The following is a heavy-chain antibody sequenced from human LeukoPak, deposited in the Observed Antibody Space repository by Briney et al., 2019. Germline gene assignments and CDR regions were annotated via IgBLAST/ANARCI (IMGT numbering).Heavy chain of an antibody. CDR2: INHSGST. V-gene: IGHV4-39*07. D-gene: IGHD5-12*01. J-gene: IGHJ4*02. CDR3: AISGYDLVRAVY. Sequence: PSETLSLTCTVSGGSVSSGSYYWSWIRQPPGKGLEWIGEINHSGSTNYNPSLKSRVTISVDTSKSQFSLKLSSVTAADTAVYYCAISGYDLVRAVYWGQGTLVTVSS. CDR1: GGSVSSGSYY.